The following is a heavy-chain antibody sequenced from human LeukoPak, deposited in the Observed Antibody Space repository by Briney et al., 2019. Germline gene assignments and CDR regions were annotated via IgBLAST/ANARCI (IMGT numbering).Heavy chain of an antibody. V-gene: IGHV4-59*11. CDR3: VRTGWELLTT. CDR1: GASFESHY. Sequence: SETLSLTCNVSGASFESHYWTWIRQTPDKRLEWIGYYFDTGSTDFNPYLKSRVAMSVDRSKNQFFLRLKSVTAADTAVYYCVRTGWELLTTWGPGTLVTVSS. CDR2: YFDTGST. J-gene: IGHJ4*02. D-gene: IGHD4-23*01.